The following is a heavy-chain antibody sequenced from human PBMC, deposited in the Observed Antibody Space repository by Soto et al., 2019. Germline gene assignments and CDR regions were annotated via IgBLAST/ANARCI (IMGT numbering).Heavy chain of an antibody. CDR3: ARNISRGWLSYGMDV. CDR1: GGSISSSSYY. D-gene: IGHD6-19*01. V-gene: IGHV4-39*01. Sequence: KPSETLSLTCTVSGGSISSSSYYWGWIRQPPGKGLEWIGSIYYSGSTYYNPSLKSRVTISVDTSKNQFSLKLSSVTAADTAVYYCARNISRGWLSYGMDVWGQGTTVTVSS. J-gene: IGHJ6*01. CDR2: IYYSGST.